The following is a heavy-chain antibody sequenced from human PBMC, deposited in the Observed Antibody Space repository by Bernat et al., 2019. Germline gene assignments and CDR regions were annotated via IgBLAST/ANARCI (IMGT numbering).Heavy chain of an antibody. CDR2: IYYTGST. D-gene: IGHD2-15*01. Sequence: QVQLEESGPGLVKPSQTLSLTCTVSRGSISSNSYFWSWIRQHPAKGLEWIGHIYYTGSTYYNPSLECRATISVDTSKNQFSLKLSSVTAADTALYYCARVQGGGDYYYYMDVWGKGTTVTVSS. CDR3: ARVQGGGDYYYYMDV. J-gene: IGHJ6*03. V-gene: IGHV4-31*03. CDR1: RGSISSNSYF.